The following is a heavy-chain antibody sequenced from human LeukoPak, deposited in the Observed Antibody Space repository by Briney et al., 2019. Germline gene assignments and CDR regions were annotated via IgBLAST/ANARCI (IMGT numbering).Heavy chain of an antibody. J-gene: IGHJ5*02. CDR3: ARENYEILTGYYFPAGGQNWFDP. V-gene: IGHV3-21*01. CDR2: ITSSSTYI. Sequence: GGSLRLSCAASGFTFSTYNMNWVRQAPGKGLEWVSSITSSSTYIFYADSVKGRFTISRDNAKSSLYLQMDSLRDEDTAVYYCARENYEILTGYYFPAGGQNWFDPWGQGTLVTVSS. D-gene: IGHD3-9*01. CDR1: GFTFSTYN.